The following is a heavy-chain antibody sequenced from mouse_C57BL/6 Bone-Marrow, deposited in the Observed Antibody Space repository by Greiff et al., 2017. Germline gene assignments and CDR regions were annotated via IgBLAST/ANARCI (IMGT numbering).Heavy chain of an antibody. V-gene: IGHV1-50*01. CDR2: IDPSDSYT. Sequence: QVQLQQPGAELVKPGASVKLSCKASGYTFTSYWMQWVKQRPGQGLEWIGEIDPSDSYTNYNPKFKGKATLTVDTSSSTAYMQLSSLTSEDSAVYYCARLESLLSWFAYWGQGTLVTVSA. J-gene: IGHJ3*01. D-gene: IGHD1-1*01. CDR1: GYTFTSYW. CDR3: ARLESLLSWFAY.